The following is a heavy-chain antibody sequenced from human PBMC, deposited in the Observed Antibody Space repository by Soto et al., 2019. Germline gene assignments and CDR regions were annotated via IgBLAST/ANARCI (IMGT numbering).Heavy chain of an antibody. CDR2: ISSSGSTI. V-gene: IGHV3-11*01. CDR1: GFTFSDYY. CDR3: ARVERGITIFGVVIPPFDY. Sequence: QVQLVESGGGLVKPGGSLRLSCAASGFTFSDYYMSWIRQAPGKGLEWVSYISSSGSTIYYADSVKGRFTISRDNAKKSLYLQMNSLSAEDTAVYYCARVERGITIFGVVIPPFDYWGQGTLVTVSS. J-gene: IGHJ4*02. D-gene: IGHD3-3*01.